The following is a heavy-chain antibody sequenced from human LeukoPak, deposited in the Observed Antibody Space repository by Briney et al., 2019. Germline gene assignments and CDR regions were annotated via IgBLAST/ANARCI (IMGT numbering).Heavy chain of an antibody. Sequence: GGSLRLSCAASGFTFSSYSMNWVRQAPGKGLEWVSSISSSSSYIYYADSVKGRFTISRDNAKNSLYLQMNSLRAEDTAVYYCARYSWSWDLDYWGREPWSPSPQ. D-gene: IGHD1-26*01. J-gene: IGHJ4*02. CDR1: GFTFSSYS. CDR2: ISSSSSYI. V-gene: IGHV3-21*01. CDR3: ARYSWSWDLDY.